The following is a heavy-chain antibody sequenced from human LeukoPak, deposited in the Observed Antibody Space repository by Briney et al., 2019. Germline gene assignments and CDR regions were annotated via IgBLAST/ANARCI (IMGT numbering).Heavy chain of an antibody. D-gene: IGHD1-20*01. Sequence: SETLSLTCSVSGASISNDYWSWMRQPPGQGLEWIGYIYNIGSTKYTPSLKSRVTISRDTSRNQFSLELRSVTAADTAVYYCVRVSGTDSYYYMDVWGKGTTVTVSS. CDR3: VRVSGTDSYYYMDV. V-gene: IGHV4-59*01. J-gene: IGHJ6*03. CDR1: GASISNDY. CDR2: IYNIGST.